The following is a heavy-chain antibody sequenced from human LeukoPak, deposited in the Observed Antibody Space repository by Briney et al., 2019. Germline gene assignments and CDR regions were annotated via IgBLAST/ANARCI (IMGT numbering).Heavy chain of an antibody. Sequence: GESPMNSCKGSGYSFTSYWIGWVRQMPGKGLEWMGIIYPGDSDTRYSPSFQGQVTISADKSISTAYLQWSSLKASDTAMYYCARGYCSGGSWLDAFGIWGQGSIPTVSS. D-gene: IGHD2-15*01. V-gene: IGHV5-51*01. CDR1: GYSFTSYW. J-gene: IGHJ3*02. CDR2: IYPGDSDT. CDR3: ARGYCSGGSWLDAFGI.